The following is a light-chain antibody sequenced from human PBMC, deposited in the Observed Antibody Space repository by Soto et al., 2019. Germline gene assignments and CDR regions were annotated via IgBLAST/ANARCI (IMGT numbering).Light chain of an antibody. CDR3: QQSYSTPWT. CDR1: QSISSY. J-gene: IGKJ1*01. CDR2: AAS. Sequence: IHMTQSPSSLSASVGDMVTITFRASQSISSYLNWYQQKPGKAPKLLIYAASSLQSGVPSRFSGSGSGTDFTLTISSLQPEDFATYYCQQSYSTPWTFGQGTKVDIK. V-gene: IGKV1-39*01.